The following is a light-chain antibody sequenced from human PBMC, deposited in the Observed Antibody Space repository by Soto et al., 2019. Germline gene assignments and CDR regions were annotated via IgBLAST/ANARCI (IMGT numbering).Light chain of an antibody. CDR2: AAS. CDR3: QQSYSTPYT. CDR1: QNINTY. V-gene: IGKV1-39*01. Sequence: DIQMTQSPSSLSASVGDRVTITCRASQNINTYLNWCQQKPGKAPNLLIFAASSLQSGVPSRFSGSGSGTDFTLTISSLQPEDFATYYCQQSYSTPYTFGQRTKLE. J-gene: IGKJ2*01.